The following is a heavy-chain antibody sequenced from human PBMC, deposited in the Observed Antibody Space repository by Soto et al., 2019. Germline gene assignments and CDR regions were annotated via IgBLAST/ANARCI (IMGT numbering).Heavy chain of an antibody. V-gene: IGHV1-69*01. CDR2: VIPGFNTS. D-gene: IGHD3-10*01. J-gene: IGHJ4*02. CDR1: GGAFGRYS. CDR3: ARGDEMTAGTIFES. Sequence: QVQLEQSGPEVKRPGTSVKVSCKASGGAFGRYSVIWVRQTPGQGLEWIGGVIPGFNTSNYSVKFQGRVDISADECTSTVFMELRSLRSEDKALYYCARGDEMTAGTIFESWGQVDLVTVSS.